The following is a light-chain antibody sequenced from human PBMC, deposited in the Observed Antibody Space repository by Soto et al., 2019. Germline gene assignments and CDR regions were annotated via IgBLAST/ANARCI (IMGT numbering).Light chain of an antibody. J-gene: IGLJ1*01. CDR3: SLYTSSSTYV. V-gene: IGLV2-18*01. Sequence: QSALTQPPSVSGSPGQSVTISCTGTSTDFVSYNRVSWYQQPPGTAPKLIIYEASNRPSGVPDRFSGSKSGNTVSLTISGLQAADEADYYCSLYTSSSTYVFGTGTKVTVL. CDR2: EAS. CDR1: STDFVSYNR.